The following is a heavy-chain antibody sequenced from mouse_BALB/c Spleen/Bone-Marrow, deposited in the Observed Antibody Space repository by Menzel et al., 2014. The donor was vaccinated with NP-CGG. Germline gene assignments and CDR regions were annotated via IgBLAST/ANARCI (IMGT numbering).Heavy chain of an antibody. V-gene: IGHV5-6-2*01. CDR3: ARREYDYDVFAY. CDR2: INSNGGST. J-gene: IGHJ3*01. D-gene: IGHD2-4*01. CDR1: GFTFSSYY. Sequence: EVVLVESGGGLVKLGGSLKLSCAASGFTFSSYYMSWVRQTPEKRLELVAAINSNGGSTYYPDTVKGRFTISRDNAKNTLYLQMSSLKSEDTALYYCARREYDYDVFAYWGQGTLVTVSA.